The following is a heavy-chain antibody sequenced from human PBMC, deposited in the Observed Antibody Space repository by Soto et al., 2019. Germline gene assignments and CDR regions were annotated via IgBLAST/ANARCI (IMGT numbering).Heavy chain of an antibody. CDR2: VNPILSMS. J-gene: IGHJ4*02. CDR3: ATSYGSGYRAFDY. D-gene: IGHD3-10*01. Sequence: ASVKVSCKASGYTFTSYAMHCVRQAPGQRLEGMGRVNPILSMSNYAQKFQGRVTMTAAKSTSTAYMELRSLRSEDTAFYYCATSYGSGYRAFDYWGQGPLVTVSS. CDR1: GYTFTSYA. V-gene: IGHV1-69*04.